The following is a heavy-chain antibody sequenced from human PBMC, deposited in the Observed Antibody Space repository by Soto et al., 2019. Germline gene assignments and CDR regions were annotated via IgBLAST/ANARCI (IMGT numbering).Heavy chain of an antibody. CDR1: GGSISSGDYY. CDR2: IYYSGST. D-gene: IGHD3-3*01. J-gene: IGHJ6*02. Sequence: SETLSLTCTVSGGSISSGDYYWSWIRQPPGKGLEWIGYIYYSGSTYYNPSLKSRVTISVDTSKNQFSLKLSSVTAADTAVYYCARERGLRFLEWSSYGMDVWGQGTTVTVSS. CDR3: ARERGLRFLEWSSYGMDV. V-gene: IGHV4-30-4*01.